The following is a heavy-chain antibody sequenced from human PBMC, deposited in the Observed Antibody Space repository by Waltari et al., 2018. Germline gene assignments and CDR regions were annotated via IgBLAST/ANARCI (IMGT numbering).Heavy chain of an antibody. CDR2: IYYSGIT. CDR3: ARGTGSYYNFGFDY. J-gene: IGHJ4*02. Sequence: QVKLQESGPGLVKPSETMSLTGTVYGGSISSYYGSWIRTPPGKGLEWIGYIYYSGITNYNPSLKSRVTISVDTSKNQFSLKLSSVTAADTAVYYCARGTGSYYNFGFDYWGQGTLVTVSS. CDR1: GGSISSYY. V-gene: IGHV4-59*01. D-gene: IGHD3-10*01.